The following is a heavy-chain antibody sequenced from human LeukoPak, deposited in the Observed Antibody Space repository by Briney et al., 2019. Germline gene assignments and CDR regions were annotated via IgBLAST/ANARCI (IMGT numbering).Heavy chain of an antibody. Sequence: SETLSLTCTVSGGSISSYYWSWIRQPAGKGLEWIGRIYTSGSTNYNPSLKSRVTMSVDTSKNQFSLKLSSVTAADTAVYYCARDSAEKKYQLTNWFDPWGQGTLVTVSS. CDR1: GGSISSYY. CDR2: IYTSGST. J-gene: IGHJ5*02. V-gene: IGHV4-4*07. CDR3: ARDSAEKKYQLTNWFDP. D-gene: IGHD2-2*01.